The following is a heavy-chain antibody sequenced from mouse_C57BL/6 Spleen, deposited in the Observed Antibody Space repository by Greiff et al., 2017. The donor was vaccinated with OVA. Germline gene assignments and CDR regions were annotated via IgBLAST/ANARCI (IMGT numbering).Heavy chain of an antibody. CDR2: IDPSDSYT. V-gene: IGHV1-69*01. CDR1: GYTFTSYW. J-gene: IGHJ2*01. Sequence: VQLQQPGAELVMPGASVKLSCKASGYTFTSYWMHWVKQRPGQGLEWIGEIDPSDSYTNYNQKFKGKSTLTVDKSSSTAYMQLSSLTSEDSAVYDCASGTRYFDYWGQGTTLTVSS. CDR3: ASGTRYFDY.